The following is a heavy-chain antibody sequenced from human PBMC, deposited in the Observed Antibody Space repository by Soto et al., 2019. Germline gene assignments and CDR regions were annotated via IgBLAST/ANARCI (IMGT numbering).Heavy chain of an antibody. J-gene: IGHJ4*02. CDR2: ISPSGGIT. Sequence: ASVKVSCKEXGYTFTSYYMHLFRHATGQWREWIVIISPSGGITGYAQKFEGRVTMTRDTSTSTVYMELSSLRSEDTAVYYCARVPTLGAWELPHYFDYWGQGTLVTVS. CDR3: ARVPTLGAWELPHYFDY. D-gene: IGHD1-26*01. CDR1: GYTFTSYY. V-gene: IGHV1-46*01.